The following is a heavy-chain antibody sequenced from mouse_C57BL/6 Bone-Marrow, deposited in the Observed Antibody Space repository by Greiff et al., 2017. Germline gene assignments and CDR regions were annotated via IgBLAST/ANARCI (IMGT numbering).Heavy chain of an antibody. CDR1: GYTFTSYW. CDR2: IDPSDSYT. D-gene: IGHD2-3*01. Sequence: LQPGAELVRPGTSVKLSCKASGYTFTSYWMHWVKQRPGQGLEWIGVIDPSDSYTNYNQKFKGKATLTVDTSSSTAYMQLSSLTSEDSAVYYCARGGIYDGYLFDYWGQGTTLTVSS. CDR3: ARGGIYDGYLFDY. J-gene: IGHJ2*01. V-gene: IGHV1-59*01.